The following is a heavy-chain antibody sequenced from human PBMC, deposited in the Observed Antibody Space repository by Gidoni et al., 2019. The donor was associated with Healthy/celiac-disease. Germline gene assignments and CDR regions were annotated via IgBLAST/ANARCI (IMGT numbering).Heavy chain of an antibody. Sequence: QVQLQQWGAGLLKPSETLSLTCAVYVWSFSGYYWSWIRQPPGKGLEWIGEINHSGSTNYNPSLKSRVTISVDTSKNQFSLKLSSVTAADTAVYYCARGYYDSSGYYDYWGQGTLVTVSS. CDR3: ARGYYDSSGYYDY. CDR2: INHSGST. V-gene: IGHV4-34*01. CDR1: VWSFSGYY. D-gene: IGHD3-22*01. J-gene: IGHJ4*02.